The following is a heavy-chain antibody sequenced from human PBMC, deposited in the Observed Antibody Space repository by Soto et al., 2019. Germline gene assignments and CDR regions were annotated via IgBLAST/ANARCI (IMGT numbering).Heavy chain of an antibody. J-gene: IGHJ1*01. V-gene: IGHV3-23*01. CDR3: AKDGVRIWGSYIFPGPRDNGLWARLRDRGYFQH. CDR2: ISGSGGST. Sequence: GGSLRLSCAASGFTFSSYAMSWVRQAPGKGLEWVSAISGSGGSTYYADSVKGRFTISRDNSKNTLYLQMNSLRAEDTAVYYCAKDGVRIWGSYIFPGPRDNGLWARLRDRGYFQHWGQGTLVTVSS. CDR1: GFTFSSYA. D-gene: IGHD3-16*01.